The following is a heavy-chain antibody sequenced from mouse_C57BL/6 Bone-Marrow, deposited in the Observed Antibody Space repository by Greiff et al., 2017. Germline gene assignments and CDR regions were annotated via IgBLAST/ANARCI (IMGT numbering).Heavy chain of an antibody. V-gene: IGHV2-9-1*01. CDR2: IWTGGGT. J-gene: IGHJ1*03. D-gene: IGHD1-1*01. CDR1: GFSLTSYA. CDR3: ARNPLHYYGSSPYFDV. Sequence: VKLMESGPGLVAPSQSLSITCTVSGFSLTSYAISWVRQPPGKGLEWLGVIWTGGGTNYNSALKSRLSISKDNSKSQVFLKMNSLQTDDTARYYCARNPLHYYGSSPYFDVWGTGTTVTVSS.